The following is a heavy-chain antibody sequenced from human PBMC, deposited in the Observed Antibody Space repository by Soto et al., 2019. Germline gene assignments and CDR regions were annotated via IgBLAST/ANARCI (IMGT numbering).Heavy chain of an antibody. J-gene: IGHJ4*02. CDR3: ARNFDSSGYYYRGNDY. CDR1: GYTFTTYG. V-gene: IGHV1-18*01. Sequence: QVQLVQSGAEVKKPGASVKVSCTASGYTFTTYGISWVRQAPGQGLEWMGYITAYNGYKKYAQKLQGRVTMTTDTSTNTAYMELGSLRSDDTAVYYCARNFDSSGYYYRGNDYWGQGTLVTVSS. D-gene: IGHD3-22*01. CDR2: ITAYNGYK.